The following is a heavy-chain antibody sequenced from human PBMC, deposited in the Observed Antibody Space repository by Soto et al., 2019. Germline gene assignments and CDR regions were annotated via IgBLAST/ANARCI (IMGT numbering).Heavy chain of an antibody. J-gene: IGHJ4*02. CDR3: ARVIDLGYEGEFDY. CDR1: GFTFSSYW. CDR2: INSDGSST. V-gene: IGHV3-74*01. Sequence: PGGSLRLSCAASGFTFSSYWMHWVRQAPGKGLVWVSRINSDGSSTSYADSVKGRFTISRDNAKNTLYLQMNSLRAEDTAVYYCARVIDLGYEGEFDYWGLGTLVTVSS. D-gene: IGHD5-12*01.